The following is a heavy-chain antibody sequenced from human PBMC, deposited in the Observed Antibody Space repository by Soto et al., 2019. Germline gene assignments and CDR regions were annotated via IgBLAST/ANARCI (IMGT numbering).Heavy chain of an antibody. Sequence: QVQLVQSGAEVKKPGSSVKVSCKASGGTFSSYPLSWVRQAPGQGLEWMGGIIPIFGTTKYAQKFQGRVTITADESTTTAYMELSSLRSEDTAGYYCGMSDYSSGSDYWGQGTLVTVSS. CDR3: GMSDYSSGSDY. CDR1: GGTFSSYP. J-gene: IGHJ4*02. V-gene: IGHV1-69*01. CDR2: IIPIFGTT. D-gene: IGHD6-19*01.